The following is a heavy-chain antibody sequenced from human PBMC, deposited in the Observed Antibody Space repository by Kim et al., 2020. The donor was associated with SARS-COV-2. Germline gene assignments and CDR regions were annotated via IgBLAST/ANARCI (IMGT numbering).Heavy chain of an antibody. Sequence: SETLSLTCAVYGGSFSGYYWSWIRQPPGKGLEWIGEINHSGSTNYNPSLKSRVTISVDTSKNQFSLKLSSVTAADTAVYYCARGRSSGYPDWGQGTLVTVSS. CDR3: ARGRSSGYPD. CDR1: GGSFSGYY. CDR2: INHSGST. D-gene: IGHD3-22*01. J-gene: IGHJ4*02. V-gene: IGHV4-34*01.